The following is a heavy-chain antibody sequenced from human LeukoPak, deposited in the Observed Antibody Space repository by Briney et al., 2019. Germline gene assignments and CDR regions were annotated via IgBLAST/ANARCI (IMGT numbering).Heavy chain of an antibody. Sequence: PGRSLRLSCAASGFTFSTYGMHWVRQAPGKGLEWVAVIWYDESQKYYGDSVKGRFTISRDNSKNTLYLQMNSLRADDTAVYYCAKAGYFGSGRPVAMDVWGRGTTVTVSS. CDR3: AKAGYFGSGRPVAMDV. J-gene: IGHJ6*02. CDR1: GFTFSTYG. V-gene: IGHV3-33*06. D-gene: IGHD3-10*01. CDR2: IWYDESQK.